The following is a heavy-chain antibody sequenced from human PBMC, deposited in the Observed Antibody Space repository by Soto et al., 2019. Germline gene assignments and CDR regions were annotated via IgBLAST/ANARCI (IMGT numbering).Heavy chain of an antibody. CDR3: ARDVSNYATFYI. CDR2: IYSGGST. D-gene: IGHD4-4*01. CDR1: GFTVSSNY. Sequence: GGSLRLSCAASGFTVSSNYMSWVRQAPGKGLEWVSVIYSGGSTYYADSVKGRFTISRDNSKNTLYLQMNSLRAEDTAVYYCARDVSNYATFYICGQGTMLTISS. V-gene: IGHV3-66*01. J-gene: IGHJ3*02.